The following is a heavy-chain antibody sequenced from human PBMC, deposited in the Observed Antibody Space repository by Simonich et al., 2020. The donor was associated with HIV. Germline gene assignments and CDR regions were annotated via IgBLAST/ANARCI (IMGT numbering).Heavy chain of an antibody. V-gene: IGHV4-34*01. J-gene: IGHJ4*02. D-gene: IGHD5-18*01. CDR1: GGYFNGYY. CDR2: NNHSNST. Sequence: QVQLQQWGAGLLKPSETLSLTCAVYGGYFNGYYWIWILHPPGKGREWIGENNHSNSTNYNPSLKSRVTIAVETSKKQFSLKVRSVTVADTALYYCARLTVYSYGTYYFDYWGQGTLVTVSS. CDR3: ARLTVYSYGTYYFDY.